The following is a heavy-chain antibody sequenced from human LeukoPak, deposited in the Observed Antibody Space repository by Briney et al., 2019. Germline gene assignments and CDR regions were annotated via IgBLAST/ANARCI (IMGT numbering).Heavy chain of an antibody. Sequence: GGSLRLSCAASGFTFSSYEMNWVRQAPGKGLEWVSYISTSGSTIYYADSVKGRFTISRDNAKNSLYLQMNSLRGEDTAVYYCAKDRGASYQGIDYWGQGTLVTVSS. CDR3: AKDRGASYQGIDY. V-gene: IGHV3-48*03. J-gene: IGHJ4*02. CDR2: ISTSGSTI. CDR1: GFTFSSYE. D-gene: IGHD1-26*01.